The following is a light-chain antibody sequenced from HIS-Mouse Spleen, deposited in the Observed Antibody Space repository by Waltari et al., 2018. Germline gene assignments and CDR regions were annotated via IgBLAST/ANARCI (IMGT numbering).Light chain of an antibody. CDR2: DVS. CDR3: SSYTSSSFNVV. J-gene: IGLJ2*01. V-gene: IGLV2-14*03. CDR1: HRDGGCSNY. Sequence: QSALTQPASVSASPGQSIPIPCTGTHRDGGCSNYVSRYQQHPGKAPKLMIYDVSNRPSGVSNRFSGSKSGNTASLTISGLQAEDEADYYCSSYTSSSFNVVFGGGTKLTVL.